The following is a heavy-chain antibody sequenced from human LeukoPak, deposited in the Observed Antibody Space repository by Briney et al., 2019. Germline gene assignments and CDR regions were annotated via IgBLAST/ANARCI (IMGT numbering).Heavy chain of an antibody. CDR2: ISSSSSTI. CDR1: GFTFSSYE. CDR3: ARVLRRYFDY. Sequence: GGSLRLSCAASGFTFSSYEMNWVRQAPGKGLEWVSYISSSSSTIYYADSVKGRFTISRDNAKNSLYLQMNSLRAEDTAVYYCARVLRRYFDYWGQGTLVTVSS. V-gene: IGHV3-48*01. J-gene: IGHJ4*02. D-gene: IGHD3-9*01.